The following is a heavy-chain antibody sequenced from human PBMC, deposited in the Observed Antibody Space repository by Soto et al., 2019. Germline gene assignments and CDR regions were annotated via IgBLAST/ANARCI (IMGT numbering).Heavy chain of an antibody. J-gene: IGHJ4*02. V-gene: IGHV4-34*09. CDR3: ARTRVGASSPSDL. D-gene: IGHD1-26*01. CDR1: GESFSGYY. CDR2: INYSGET. Sequence: SETLSLTCAVYGESFSGYYWSWFRQPPGKRLEWIAYINYSGETFYNPSLRSRISISSDKSKNQFTLRLSPVTATDTAVYYCARTRVGASSPSDLWGQGTRVTVSS.